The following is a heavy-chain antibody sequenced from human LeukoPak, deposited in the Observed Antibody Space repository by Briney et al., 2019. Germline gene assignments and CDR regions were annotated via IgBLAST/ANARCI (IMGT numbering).Heavy chain of an antibody. D-gene: IGHD2-15*01. CDR1: GFTFSSYE. J-gene: IGHJ4*02. Sequence: GGSLRLSCAASGFTFSSYEMNWVRQAPGKGLEWVSCISSGGSTIYYADSVKGRFTISRDNAKNSLFLQMNSLRAEDTAVYYCARDLVLLHWGQGTLVTVSS. CDR3: ARDLVLLH. CDR2: ISSGGSTI. V-gene: IGHV3-48*03.